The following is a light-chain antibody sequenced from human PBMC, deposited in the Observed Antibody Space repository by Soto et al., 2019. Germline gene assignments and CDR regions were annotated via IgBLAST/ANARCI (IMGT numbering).Light chain of an antibody. Sequence: EIVLTQSPATLSLSPGERATLSCRASQSVSGYLAWYQQKPGQAPRHLIYDASNRATGIPARFSGSGSGTDFTLTISSLEPGDFAGYYCQQRSNWPFTFGPGTTVDVK. CDR1: QSVSGY. J-gene: IGKJ3*01. V-gene: IGKV3-11*01. CDR2: DAS. CDR3: QQRSNWPFT.